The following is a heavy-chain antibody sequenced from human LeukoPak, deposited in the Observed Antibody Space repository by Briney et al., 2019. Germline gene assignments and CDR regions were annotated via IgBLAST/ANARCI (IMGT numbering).Heavy chain of an antibody. CDR2: IYYSGST. D-gene: IGHD3-22*01. V-gene: IGHV4-39*01. Sequence: SETQSLTCTVSGGSISSSSYYWGWIRQPPGKGLEWIGSIYYSGSTYYNPSLKSRVTISVDTSKNQFSLKLSSVTAADTAVYYCARTSHYYDSSGFDFDYWGQGTLVTVSS. CDR3: ARTSHYYDSSGFDFDY. J-gene: IGHJ4*02. CDR1: GGSISSSSYY.